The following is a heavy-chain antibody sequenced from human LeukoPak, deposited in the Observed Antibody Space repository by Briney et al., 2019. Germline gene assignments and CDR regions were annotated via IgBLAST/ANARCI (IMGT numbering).Heavy chain of an antibody. CDR1: GFTVSNNY. D-gene: IGHD3-16*01. J-gene: IGHJ4*02. CDR2: IYSGDNT. Sequence: PGGSLRPSCAASGFTVSNNYMSWVRQAPGKGLEWVSVIYSGDNTYYVESVKGRFTISRDNSKNTLSLQMNRLRAEDTAVYYCAGRRVLDASFDYWGQGTLVTVSS. CDR3: AGRRVLDASFDY. V-gene: IGHV3-66*02.